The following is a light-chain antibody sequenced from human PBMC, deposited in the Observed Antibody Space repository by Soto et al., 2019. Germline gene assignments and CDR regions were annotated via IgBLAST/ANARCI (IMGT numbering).Light chain of an antibody. Sequence: EIVLTQSPATLSLSPGERATLSCRASQSVSSYLAWYQQKPGQAPRLLIYDASNRATGIPARFSGSGSGTDFTLTISSLEPEDFEVYYCQQRSNWGLTFGGGTKV. CDR3: QQRSNWGLT. J-gene: IGKJ4*01. CDR2: DAS. CDR1: QSVSSY. V-gene: IGKV3-11*01.